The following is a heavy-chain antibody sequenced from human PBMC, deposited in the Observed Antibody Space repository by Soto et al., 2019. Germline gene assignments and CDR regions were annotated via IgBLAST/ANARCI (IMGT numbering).Heavy chain of an antibody. V-gene: IGHV3-74*01. CDR2: INSDGSST. Sequence: GGSLRLSCAASGFTFSSYWMHWVRQAPGKGLVWVSRINSDGSSTSYADSVKGRFTISRDNAKNTLYLQMNSLRAEDTAVYYCARQEYQLLYGGFHYYYGMDVWGQGTTVTVSS. CDR1: GFTFSSYW. D-gene: IGHD2-2*02. J-gene: IGHJ6*02. CDR3: ARQEYQLLYGGFHYYYGMDV.